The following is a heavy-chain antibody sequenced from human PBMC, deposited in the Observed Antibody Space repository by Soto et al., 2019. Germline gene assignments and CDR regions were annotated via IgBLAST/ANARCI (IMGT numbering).Heavy chain of an antibody. CDR3: ARLRWQLYNWSDP. J-gene: IGHJ5*02. CDR1: GFSVNGNY. D-gene: IGHD2-15*01. CDR2: IYGGGNT. Sequence: EVQVVESGGDLVQPGGSLRLACAASGFSVNGNYMSWVRQAPGMGREWVSAIYGGGNTYYADSVKGRYIISRDYSKNTLYLQMNNLRAEDTAVYYCARLRWQLYNWSDPWGPGTLVTVS. V-gene: IGHV3-66*04.